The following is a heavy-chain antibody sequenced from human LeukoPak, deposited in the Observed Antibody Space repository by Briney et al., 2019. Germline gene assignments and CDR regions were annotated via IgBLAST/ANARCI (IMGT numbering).Heavy chain of an antibody. CDR2: INAYNGNT. CDR1: GYTFTSYC. Sequence: GASVKVSCKASGYTFTSYCISWVRQAPGQGLERMGWINAYNGNTSYAQKLQGRVTMTTDTSTSTAYMELRSLRSDDTAVYCCAGDRGYFYDSRGTFDYSGERALVTVSS. D-gene: IGHD3-22*01. CDR3: AGDRGYFYDSRGTFDY. J-gene: IGHJ4*02. V-gene: IGHV1-18*04.